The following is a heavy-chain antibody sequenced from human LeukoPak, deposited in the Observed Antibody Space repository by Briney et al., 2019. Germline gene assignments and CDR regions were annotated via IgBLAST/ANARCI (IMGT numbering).Heavy chain of an antibody. J-gene: IGHJ4*02. V-gene: IGHV1-18*01. CDR3: AAAAYLGYFDY. D-gene: IGHD2-2*01. CDR1: GYTFTSYG. CDR2: ISAYNGNT. Sequence: EASVKVSCKASGYTFTSYGISWVRQAPGQGLEWMGWISAYNGNTNYAQKLQGRVTMTTDTSTSTAYMELRSLRSDDTAVYYCAAAAYLGYFDYWGQGTLVTVSS.